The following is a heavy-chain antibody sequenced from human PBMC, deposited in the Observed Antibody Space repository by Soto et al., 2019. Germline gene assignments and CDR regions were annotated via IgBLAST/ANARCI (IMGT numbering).Heavy chain of an antibody. V-gene: IGHV4-39*01. D-gene: IGHD3-9*01. CDR2: IYYSGST. Sequence: QLQLPESGPGLVKPSETLSLTCTVSGGSISSSSYYWGWIRQPPGKGLEWIGSIYYSGSTYYNPSLKSRVTISVDTSKNQFSLKLSSVTAADTAVYYCSRHRPHYDILTGSTPYYYYGMDVWGQGTTVTVSS. CDR1: GGSISSSSYY. J-gene: IGHJ6*02. CDR3: SRHRPHYDILTGSTPYYYYGMDV.